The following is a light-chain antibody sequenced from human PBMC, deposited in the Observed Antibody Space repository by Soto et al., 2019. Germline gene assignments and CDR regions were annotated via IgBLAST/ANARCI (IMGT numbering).Light chain of an antibody. CDR1: QSVSSN. J-gene: IGKJ1*01. Sequence: EIVMTQSPVTLSVSPGERATLSCRASQSVSSNLAWYQQKPGQAPRLLIDGASTRATGIPARFSGSGSGTEFTLTISSLQSEDFAVYYCQQYNNWPQTFGQGTKVEIK. V-gene: IGKV3-15*01. CDR2: GAS. CDR3: QQYNNWPQT.